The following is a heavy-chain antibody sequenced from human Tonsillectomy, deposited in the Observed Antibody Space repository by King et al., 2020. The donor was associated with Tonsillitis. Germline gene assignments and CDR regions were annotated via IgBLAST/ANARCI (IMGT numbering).Heavy chain of an antibody. V-gene: IGHV5-51*01. CDR1: GYSFTNYW. CDR2: IYPGDSDT. J-gene: IGHJ4*02. Sequence: QLVQSGAEVKKPGESLKISCQGTGYSFTNYWIGWVRQMPGKGLEWMGIIYPGDSDTRYGPSFQGQVTISADKSISTAYLQWSGLKDSDTAMYYCARHKSYYGSGSYFAEIDYWGQGTLLTVSS. CDR3: ARHKSYYGSGSYFAEIDY. D-gene: IGHD3-10*01.